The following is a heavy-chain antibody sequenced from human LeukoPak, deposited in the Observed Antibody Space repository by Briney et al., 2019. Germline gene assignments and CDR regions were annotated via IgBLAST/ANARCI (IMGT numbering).Heavy chain of an antibody. CDR1: GGSISSGGYY. D-gene: IGHD2-15*01. CDR2: IYYSGST. Sequence: SETLSLTCTVSGGSISSGGYYWSWIRQHPGKGLEWIGYIYYSGSTYYNPSLKSRVTISVDTSKNQFSLKLSSVTAADTAVHYCAGSGGDDAFDIWGQGTMVTVSS. J-gene: IGHJ3*02. V-gene: IGHV4-31*03. CDR3: AGSGGDDAFDI.